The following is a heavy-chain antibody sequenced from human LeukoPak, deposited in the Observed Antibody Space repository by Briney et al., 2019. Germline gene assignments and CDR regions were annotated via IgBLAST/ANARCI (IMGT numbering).Heavy chain of an antibody. CDR2: IYHSGST. CDR3: ARDPDTAMVKFDY. V-gene: IGHV4-38-2*02. CDR1: GYSISSGYY. Sequence: SETLSLTCAVSGYSISSGYYWGWIRQPPGKWLEWIGSIYHSGSTYYNPSLKSRVTISVDTSKNQFSLKLSSVTAADTAVYYCARDPDTAMVKFDYWGQGTLVTVSS. D-gene: IGHD5-18*01. J-gene: IGHJ4*02.